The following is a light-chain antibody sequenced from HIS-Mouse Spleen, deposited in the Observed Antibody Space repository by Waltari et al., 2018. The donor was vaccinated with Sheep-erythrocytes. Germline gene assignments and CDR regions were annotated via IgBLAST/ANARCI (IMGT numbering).Light chain of an antibody. CDR3: QSADSSGTSWV. CDR2: KDS. CDR1: ALPKQY. Sequence: SYELTQPPSVSVSPGQTARIPCSGDALPKQYAYWYQQKPGQAPVLVIYKDSERPSGIPERVSGSSSGTTVTLTISGVQAEDEADYYCQSADSSGTSWVFGGGTKLTVL. J-gene: IGLJ3*02. V-gene: IGLV3-25*03.